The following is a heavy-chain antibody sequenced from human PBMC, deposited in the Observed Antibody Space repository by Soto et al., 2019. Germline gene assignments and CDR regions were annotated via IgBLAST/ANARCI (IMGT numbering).Heavy chain of an antibody. Sequence: SETLSLTCAVSGGSISSSNWWSWVRQPPGKGLEWIGEIFHSGSTNYNPSLKSRVTISVDTSKNQFSLKLTSVTAADTAVYYCARDKITGLFDYWGQGTLVTVSS. J-gene: IGHJ4*02. V-gene: IGHV4-4*02. D-gene: IGHD2-8*02. CDR1: GGSISSSNW. CDR2: IFHSGST. CDR3: ARDKITGLFDY.